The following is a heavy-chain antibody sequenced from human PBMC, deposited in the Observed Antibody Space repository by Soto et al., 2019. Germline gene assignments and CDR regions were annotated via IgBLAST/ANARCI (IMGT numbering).Heavy chain of an antibody. Sequence: GGSLRLSCAASGFTFCDYYMNWVRQAPGKGLEWVSSISSSSTIYYADSVKGRFTISRDNAKNSLYLQMNSLRAEDTAVYYCARHESRYYYYGMDVWGQGTTVTVSS. CDR1: GFTFCDYY. CDR3: ARHESRYYYYGMDV. J-gene: IGHJ6*02. V-gene: IGHV3-11*04. CDR2: ISSSSTI.